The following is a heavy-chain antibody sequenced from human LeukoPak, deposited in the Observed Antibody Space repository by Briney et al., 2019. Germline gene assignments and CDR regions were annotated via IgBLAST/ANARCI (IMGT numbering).Heavy chain of an antibody. D-gene: IGHD6-19*01. CDR1: GYTFTGYY. CDR2: INPNSGGT. V-gene: IGHV1-2*02. CDR3: ARERKAVAPGYFDY. J-gene: IGHJ4*02. Sequence: GASVKVSCKASGYTFTGYYMHWVRQAPGQGLEWMGWINPNSGGTNYAQKFQGRVTMTRDTSITTAYMELSRLRSDDTAVYYCARERKAVAPGYFDYWGQGTLVTVSS.